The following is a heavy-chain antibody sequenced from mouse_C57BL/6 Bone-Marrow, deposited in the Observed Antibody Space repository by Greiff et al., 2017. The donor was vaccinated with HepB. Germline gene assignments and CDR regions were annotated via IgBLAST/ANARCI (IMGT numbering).Heavy chain of an antibody. CDR3: ARERVPIYYYGSSHYFDY. CDR2: IYPRSGNT. V-gene: IGHV1-81*01. D-gene: IGHD1-1*01. Sequence: VQLQESGAELARPGASVKLSCKASGYTFTSYGISWVKQRTGQGLEWIGEIYPRSGNTYYNEKFKGKATLTADKSSSTAYMELRSLTSEDSAVYFCARERVPIYYYGSSHYFDYWGQGTTLTVSS. J-gene: IGHJ2*01. CDR1: GYTFTSYG.